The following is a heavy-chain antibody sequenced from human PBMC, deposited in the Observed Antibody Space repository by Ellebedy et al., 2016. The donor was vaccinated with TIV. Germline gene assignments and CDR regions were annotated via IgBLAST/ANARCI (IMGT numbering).Heavy chain of an antibody. J-gene: IGHJ4*02. Sequence: SGPTLVKPTQTLTLTCTFSGFSLSTRGMCVSWIRQPPGKALEWLARIDWDDDKYYSTSLKTRLTISKDNSKNQVVLTMTNMDPVDTATYYCARTPSNYDILTGYSLGAFDIWGQGTLVTVSS. CDR1: GFSLSTRGMC. D-gene: IGHD3-9*01. V-gene: IGHV2-70*11. CDR3: ARTPSNYDILTGYSLGAFDI. CDR2: IDWDDDK.